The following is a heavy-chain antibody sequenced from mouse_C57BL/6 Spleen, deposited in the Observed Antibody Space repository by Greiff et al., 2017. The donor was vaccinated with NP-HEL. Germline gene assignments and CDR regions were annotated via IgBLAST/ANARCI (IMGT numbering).Heavy chain of an antibody. CDR2: IDPETGGT. Sequence: VKLMESGAELVRPGASVTLSCKASGYTFTDYEMHWVKQTPVHGLEWIGAIDPETGGTAYNQKFKGKAILTADKSSSTAYMELRSLTSEDSAVYYCTNPYGTKYYFDYWGQGTTLTVSS. V-gene: IGHV1-15*01. CDR1: GYTFTDYE. J-gene: IGHJ2*01. CDR3: TNPYGTKYYFDY. D-gene: IGHD2-1*01.